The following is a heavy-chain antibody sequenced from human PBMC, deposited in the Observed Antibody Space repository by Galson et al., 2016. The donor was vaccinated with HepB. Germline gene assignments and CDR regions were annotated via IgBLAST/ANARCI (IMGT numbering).Heavy chain of an antibody. CDR1: GGPFSNSA. CDR3: AKPQDTIRYYYHALDV. V-gene: IGHV1-69*01. J-gene: IGHJ6*02. D-gene: IGHD1-14*01. CDR2: IIPVFGTT. Sequence: SCKASGGPFSNSAFSWVRQAPGQGLEWMGGIIPVFGTTDFAQRFQGSVTITADESTSTVYMEMSSLTFEDTAIYFCAKPQDTIRYYYHALDVWGQGTTVTVSS.